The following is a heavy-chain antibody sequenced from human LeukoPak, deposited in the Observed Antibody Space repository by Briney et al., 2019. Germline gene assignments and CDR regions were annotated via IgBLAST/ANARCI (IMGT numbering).Heavy chain of an antibody. CDR2: IYSGGSA. Sequence: GGSLRLSCAASGLSVSSNYMSWVRQAPGKGLEWVSVIYSGGSAYYADSVKGRFTISRDNAKNSLYLQMNSLRAEDTAVYYCASNALLAYCGGDCSYYFDYWGQGTLVTVSS. J-gene: IGHJ4*02. D-gene: IGHD2-21*02. CDR1: GLSVSSNY. CDR3: ASNALLAYCGGDCSYYFDY. V-gene: IGHV3-53*01.